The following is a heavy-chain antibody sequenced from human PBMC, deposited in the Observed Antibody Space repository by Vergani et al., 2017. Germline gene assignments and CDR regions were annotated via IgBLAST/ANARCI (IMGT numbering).Heavy chain of an antibody. Sequence: EVQLVESGGGLVQPGGSLRLSCAASGFTFSSYWMSWVRQPPGKGLEWVANIKQDGSEQYYVDSVKGRFTISRDNAKNSLYLQMNSLRAEDTAVYYCAGDGGPIYGDYDGIFDYWGQGTLVTVSS. CDR1: GFTFSSYW. CDR3: AGDGGPIYGDYDGIFDY. CDR2: IKQDGSEQ. V-gene: IGHV3-7*01. D-gene: IGHD4-17*01. J-gene: IGHJ4*02.